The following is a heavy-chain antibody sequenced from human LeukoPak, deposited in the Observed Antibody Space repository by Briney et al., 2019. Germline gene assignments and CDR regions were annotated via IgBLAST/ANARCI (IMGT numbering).Heavy chain of an antibody. CDR3: ARDLYATFYRTDY. CDR2: IDPNSDGT. J-gene: IGHJ4*02. D-gene: IGHD3-16*01. Sequence: ASVKVSCKASGYTFTAYYIHWIRQAPGQGLEWMGQIDPNSDGTKYAQKFQGRVTMTRDASISTAYMELSRLRSDDTAVYYCARDLYATFYRTDYWGQGTLVTVSS. CDR1: GYTFTAYY. V-gene: IGHV1-2*06.